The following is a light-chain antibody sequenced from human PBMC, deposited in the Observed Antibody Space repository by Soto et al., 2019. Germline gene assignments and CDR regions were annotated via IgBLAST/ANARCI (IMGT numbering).Light chain of an antibody. V-gene: IGKV1-39*01. J-gene: IGKJ4*01. Sequence: IQITQSPSCLSASVRGIVSITCRASEYIYNYLSWYQQKPGKATKLLIYDASSLQSGVPPRFSGSGSGTDFTLSINSLQPEDCVTYYCKQTYSPPITFAGGSKV. CDR3: KQTYSPPIT. CDR1: EYIYNY. CDR2: DAS.